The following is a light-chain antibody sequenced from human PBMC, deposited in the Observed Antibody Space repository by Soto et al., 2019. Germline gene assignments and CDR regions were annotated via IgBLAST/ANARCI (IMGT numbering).Light chain of an antibody. J-gene: IGLJ2*01. CDR2: DVS. CDR3: SSYTSSSTVV. V-gene: IGLV2-14*01. Sequence: QSALTQPASVSGSPGQSITISCSGTSSDVGGYNYVSWYQQRPGKAPKLMIYDVSNRPSGVSDRFSGSKFANTASLTISGLQAEDEADYYCSSYTSSSTVVFGGGTKVTVL. CDR1: SSDVGGYNY.